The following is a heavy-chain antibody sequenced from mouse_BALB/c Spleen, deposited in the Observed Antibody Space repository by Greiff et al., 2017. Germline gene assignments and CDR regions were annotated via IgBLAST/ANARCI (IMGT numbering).Heavy chain of an antibody. J-gene: IGHJ4*01. CDR1: GYAFTNYL. CDR3: ARSNWDRYAMDY. V-gene: IGHV1-54*01. CDR2: INPGSGGT. D-gene: IGHD2-14*01. Sequence: VKLMESGAELVRPGTSVKVSCKASGYAFTNYLIEWVKQRPGQGLEWIGVINPGSGGTNYNEKFKGKATLTADKSSSTAYMQLSSLTSDDSAVYFCARSNWDRYAMDYWGQGTSVTVSS.